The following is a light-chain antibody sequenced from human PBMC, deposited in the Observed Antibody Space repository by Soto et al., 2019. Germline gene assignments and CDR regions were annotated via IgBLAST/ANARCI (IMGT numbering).Light chain of an antibody. CDR1: SSDIGDYDY. Sequence: QSALTQPASVSGSPGQSITLSCTGTSSDIGDYDYVSWYQRHPGKAPKLIIYDVNNRPSGVSDRFSGSKSDNTASLTISGLQAEDEADYYCTSYSSGSTHVIFGGGTKLTVL. CDR3: TSYSSGSTHVI. CDR2: DVN. J-gene: IGLJ2*01. V-gene: IGLV2-14*03.